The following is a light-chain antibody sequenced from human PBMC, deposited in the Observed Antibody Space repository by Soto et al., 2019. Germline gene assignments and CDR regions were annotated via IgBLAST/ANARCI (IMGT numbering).Light chain of an antibody. CDR3: QNSGSGLVV. CDR1: SGHSNYA. J-gene: IGLJ2*01. V-gene: IGLV4-69*01. Sequence: QPVLTQSPSASASLGASVKLTCTLSSGHSNYAIAWHQQQSEKGPRYLMKLNSDGSHSKGDGIPDRFSGSSSGAERYLTISSLQYEDAADYCCQNSGSGLVVFGGGTKLTVL. CDR2: LNSDGSH.